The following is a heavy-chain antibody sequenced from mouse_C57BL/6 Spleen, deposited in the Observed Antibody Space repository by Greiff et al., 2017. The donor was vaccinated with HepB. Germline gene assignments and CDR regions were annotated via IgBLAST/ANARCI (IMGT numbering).Heavy chain of an antibody. CDR3: ARVVTTRLYYFDY. V-gene: IGHV1-7*01. CDR1: GYTFTSYW. CDR2: INPSSGYT. D-gene: IGHD2-5*01. Sequence: VQLQQSGAELAKPGASVKLSCKASGYTFTSYWMHWVKQRPGQGLEWIGYINPSSGYTKYNQKFKDKATLTADKSSSTAYMQLSSLTYEDSAVYYCARVVTTRLYYFDYWGQGTTLTVSS. J-gene: IGHJ2*01.